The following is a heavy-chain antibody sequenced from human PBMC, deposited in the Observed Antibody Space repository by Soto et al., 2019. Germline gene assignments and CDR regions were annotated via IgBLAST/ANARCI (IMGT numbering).Heavy chain of an antibody. Sequence: QVQLVQSGAEVKKPGSSVKVSCKASGGTFSTSTFTWVRQAPGQGLEWLGRIIPILSTADYAQQFQGTVTITADEATSTVYMELISLRSQDTGVYYCARDLSIGSVYRVYDVIDKWGQGTLVTVSS. CDR3: ARDLSIGSVYRVYDVIDK. CDR1: GGTFSTST. J-gene: IGHJ4*02. CDR2: IIPILSTA. V-gene: IGHV1-69*08. D-gene: IGHD5-12*01.